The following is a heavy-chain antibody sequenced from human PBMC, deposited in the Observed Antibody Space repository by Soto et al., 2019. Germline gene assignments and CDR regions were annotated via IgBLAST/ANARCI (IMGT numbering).Heavy chain of an antibody. CDR3: ARSSEAKTYYFDY. D-gene: IGHD3-10*01. V-gene: IGHV3-53*02. CDR1: GFTVSSNY. Sequence: EVQLVETGGGLIQPGGSLRLSCAASGFTVSSNYMSWVRQAPGKGLEWVSVIYSGGSTYYADSVKGRFTISRDNSKNTLYLQMNSLRAEDTAVYYCARSSEAKTYYFDYWGQGTLVTVSS. CDR2: IYSGGST. J-gene: IGHJ4*02.